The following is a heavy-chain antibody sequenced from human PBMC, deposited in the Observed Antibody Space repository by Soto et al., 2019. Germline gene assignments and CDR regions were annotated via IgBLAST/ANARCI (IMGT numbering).Heavy chain of an antibody. CDR3: ARVGVVPAAMMGGYYYYYMDV. D-gene: IGHD2-2*01. V-gene: IGHV1-18*01. CDR2: ISAYNGNT. J-gene: IGHJ6*03. Sequence: ASVKVSCKASGYTFTSYGISWVRQAPGQGLEWMGWISAYNGNTNYAQKLQGRVTMTTDTSTSTAYMELRSLRSDDTAVYYCARVGVVPAAMMGGYYYYYMDVWGKGTTVTVSS. CDR1: GYTFTSYG.